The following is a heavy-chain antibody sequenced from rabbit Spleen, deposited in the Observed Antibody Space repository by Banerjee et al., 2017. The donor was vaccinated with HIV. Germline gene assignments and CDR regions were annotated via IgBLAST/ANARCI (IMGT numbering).Heavy chain of an antibody. CDR3: ARSDSSNNWGHKL. CDR2: VYGGSSGST. D-gene: IGHD1-1*01. J-gene: IGHJ6*01. V-gene: IGHV1S45*01. CDR1: GFSFSSSYY. Sequence: QEQLVESGGGLVQPEGSLTLTCTASGFSFSSSYYMCWVRQAPGKGLELIACVYGGSSGSTYYASWAKGRFTISKTSSTTVTLQMTRLTAADTAIYFCARSDSSNNWGHKLWGPGTLVTVS.